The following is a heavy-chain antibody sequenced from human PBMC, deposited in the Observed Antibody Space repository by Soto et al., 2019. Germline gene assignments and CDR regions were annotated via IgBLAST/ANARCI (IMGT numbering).Heavy chain of an antibody. J-gene: IGHJ4*02. CDR2: ISGSGGST. Sequence: GSLRLSCAASGFTFSSYAMSWVRQAPGKGLEWVSAISGSGGSTYYADSVKGRFTISRDNSKNTLYLQMNSLRAEDTAVYYCAKAQYSSSWATSDYWGQGALVTVSS. CDR3: AKAQYSSSWATSDY. V-gene: IGHV3-23*01. D-gene: IGHD6-13*01. CDR1: GFTFSSYA.